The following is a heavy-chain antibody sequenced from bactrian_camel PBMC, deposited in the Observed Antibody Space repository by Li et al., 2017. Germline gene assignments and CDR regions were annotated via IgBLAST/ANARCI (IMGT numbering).Heavy chain of an antibody. D-gene: IGHD1*01. CDR1: GQTFDIKH. CDR2: IYTGGISA. Sequence: HVQLVESGGASVQAGGSLRLSCTASGQTFDIKHMGWFRQVSGKEREGVARIYTGGISAQYAGSVKGRFTVSQDSVKNTLYLQMNGLKPEDTAIYTCAAGSRISLRDHEYNHWGQGTQVTVS. CDR3: AAGSRISLRDHEYNH. J-gene: IGHJ4*01. V-gene: IGHV3S54*01.